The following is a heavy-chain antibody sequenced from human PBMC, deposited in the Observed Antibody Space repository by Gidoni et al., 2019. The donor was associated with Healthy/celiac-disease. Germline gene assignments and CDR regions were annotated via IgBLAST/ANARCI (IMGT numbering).Heavy chain of an antibody. CDR3: ARDIPSSSSWYYFDY. Sequence: EVQLVESGGGLVQPGGSLRLSCAASGFTFSSYSMIWVRQAPGKGLEWVSYISSSSSTIYYADSVKGRFTISRVNAKNSLYLQMNSLRDEDTAVYYCARDIPSSSSWYYFDYWGQGTLVTVSS. CDR2: ISSSSSTI. CDR1: GFTFSSYS. V-gene: IGHV3-48*02. J-gene: IGHJ4*02. D-gene: IGHD6-13*01.